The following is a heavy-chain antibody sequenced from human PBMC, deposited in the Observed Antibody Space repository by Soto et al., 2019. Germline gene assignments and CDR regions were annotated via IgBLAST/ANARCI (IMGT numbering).Heavy chain of an antibody. CDR2: INPSGGST. CDR1: GYTFTIYY. Sequence: GASVKVSCKASGYTFTIYYMHWVLQAPGQWLEWMGIINPSGGSTSYAQKFQGRVTMTRDTSTSTVYMELSSLRSEDTAVYYCAIGLNTDWFDPWGQGTLVTVSS. CDR3: AIGLNTDWFDP. D-gene: IGHD4-17*01. J-gene: IGHJ5*02. V-gene: IGHV1-46*01.